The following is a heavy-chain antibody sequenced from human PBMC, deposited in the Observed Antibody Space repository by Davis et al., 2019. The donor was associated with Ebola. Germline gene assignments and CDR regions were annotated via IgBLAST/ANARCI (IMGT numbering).Heavy chain of an antibody. CDR1: GGSISSYY. Sequence: MPSETLSLTCTVPGGSISSYYWSWIRQPPGKGPEWIGYIYYSGSTNYNPSLKSRVSMSVDTSKNQFSLQLTSVTAADTAIFYCARAHPRGGYTYGFDSWGRGTLVTVSS. J-gene: IGHJ4*02. V-gene: IGHV4-59*01. CDR3: ARAHPRGGYTYGFDS. CDR2: IYYSGST. D-gene: IGHD5-18*01.